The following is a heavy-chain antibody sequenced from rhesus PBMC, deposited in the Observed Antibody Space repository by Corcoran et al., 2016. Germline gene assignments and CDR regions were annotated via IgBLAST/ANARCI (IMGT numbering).Heavy chain of an antibody. CDR1: GGSISGYY. Sequence: QLQLQESGPGLVKPSETLSLTCAVSGGSISGYYWSWIRQPPGKGLEWIGNIDGNIAGTNYNPSLRSRVTISKDTSKNQCSLKLSSVTAADTAVYYCARKGSGWSDRFDFWGQGVLVTVSS. J-gene: IGHJ4*01. V-gene: IGHV4-81*01. CDR3: ARKGSGWSDRFDF. D-gene: IGHD6S26*01. CDR2: IDGNIAGT.